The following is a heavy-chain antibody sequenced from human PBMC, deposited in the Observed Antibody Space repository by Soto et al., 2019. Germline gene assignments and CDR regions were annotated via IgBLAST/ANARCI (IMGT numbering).Heavy chain of an antibody. CDR3: AKAGSGWFADGPFDY. CDR1: GFTFSSYA. CDR2: ISGSGGST. Sequence: GGSLRLSCAASGFTFSSYAMSWVRQAPGKGLEWVSAISGSGGSTYYADSVKGRLTISRDNSKNTLYLQMNSLRAEDTAVYYCAKAGSGWFADGPFDYWGQGTLVTVSS. J-gene: IGHJ4*02. V-gene: IGHV3-23*01. D-gene: IGHD6-19*01.